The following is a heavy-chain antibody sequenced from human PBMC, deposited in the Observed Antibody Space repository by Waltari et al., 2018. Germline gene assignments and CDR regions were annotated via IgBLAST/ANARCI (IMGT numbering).Heavy chain of an antibody. J-gene: IGHJ4*02. CDR2: IYPYNGNT. V-gene: IGHV1-18*01. Sequence: QLVQSGAEVKKPGASVKVSCKASGYIFSNYVIPWVRKAPGQGLKWMGWIYPYNGNTKYEQNFQGRVTMTTDTSTTTAYMEIRSLRSDDTAIYYCARDDVDSSNFGGFWGQGTLVTVSS. D-gene: IGHD6-13*01. CDR3: ARDDVDSSNFGGF. CDR1: GYIFSNYV.